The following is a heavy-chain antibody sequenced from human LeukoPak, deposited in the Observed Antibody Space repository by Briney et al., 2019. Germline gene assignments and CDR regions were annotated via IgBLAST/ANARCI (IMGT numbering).Heavy chain of an antibody. CDR2: ISYDGSNK. D-gene: IGHD4-23*01. Sequence: GGSLRLSCAASGFTFINYAMSWVRQAPGKGLEWVAVISYDGSNKYYADSVKGRFTISRDNSKNTLYLQMNSLRAEDTAVYYCAMTNYGGIAYFDYWGQGTLVTVSS. CDR3: AMTNYGGIAYFDY. V-gene: IGHV3-30*04. J-gene: IGHJ4*02. CDR1: GFTFINYA.